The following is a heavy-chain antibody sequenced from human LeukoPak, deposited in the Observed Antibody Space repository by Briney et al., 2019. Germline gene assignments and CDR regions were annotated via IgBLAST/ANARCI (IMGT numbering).Heavy chain of an antibody. V-gene: IGHV4-34*01. CDR2: INHSGST. Sequence: SETLSLTCAVYGGSFSGYYWSWIRQPPGKGLEWIGEINHSGSTNYNPSLKSRVTISVDTSKNQFSLKLSSVTAADTAVYYCARVNDFWSGSTNYYFDYWGQGTLVTVSS. D-gene: IGHD3-3*01. CDR3: ARVNDFWSGSTNYYFDY. CDR1: GGSFSGYY. J-gene: IGHJ4*02.